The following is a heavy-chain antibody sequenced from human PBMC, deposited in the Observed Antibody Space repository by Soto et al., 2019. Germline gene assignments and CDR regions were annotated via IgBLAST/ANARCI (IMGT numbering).Heavy chain of an antibody. J-gene: IGHJ4*02. Sequence: GGSLSLSCAASGFTFENCGMIWVRQAPGKGLEWVAAIIHPDITNYADSVEGRFTISRDNSKNTVYLQMNSLRLEDTAVYYCARGPSYSDSYFDHWGQGTLVTVSS. CDR1: GFTFENCG. CDR2: IIHPDIT. D-gene: IGHD4-17*01. CDR3: ARGPSYSDSYFDH. V-gene: IGHV3-66*03.